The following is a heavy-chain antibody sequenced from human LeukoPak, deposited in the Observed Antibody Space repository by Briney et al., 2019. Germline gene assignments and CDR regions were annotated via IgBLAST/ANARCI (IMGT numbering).Heavy chain of an antibody. D-gene: IGHD6-6*01. CDR2: INHSGST. V-gene: IGHV4-39*07. J-gene: IGHJ4*02. CDR3: ARGSSAARRYFDY. CDR1: GGSISSSSYY. Sequence: SETLSLTCTVSGGSISSSSYYWSWIRQPPGKGLEWIGEINHSGSTNYNPSLKSRVTISVDTSKNQFSLKLSSVTAADTAVYYCARGSSAARRYFDYWGQGTLVTVSS.